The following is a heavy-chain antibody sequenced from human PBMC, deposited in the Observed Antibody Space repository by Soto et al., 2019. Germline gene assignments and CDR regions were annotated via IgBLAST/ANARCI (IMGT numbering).Heavy chain of an antibody. D-gene: IGHD1-26*01. CDR3: GRDKTQGAGWFDP. V-gene: IGHV3-53*01. CDR2: LYNSGTT. Sequence: GGSLRLSCAASGLNVSYNYMNWVRQAPGKGLEWVSVLYNSGTTYYAESVKGRFTISRDNVKNTVYLEMNNLRVDDTAVYYCGRDKTQGAGWFDPAGPGTLVTISS. J-gene: IGHJ5*02. CDR1: GLNVSYNY.